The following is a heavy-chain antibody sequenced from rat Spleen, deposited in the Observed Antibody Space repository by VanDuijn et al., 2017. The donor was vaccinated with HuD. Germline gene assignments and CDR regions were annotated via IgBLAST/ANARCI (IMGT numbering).Heavy chain of an antibody. V-gene: IGHV5-17*01. CDR1: GFTFSDYG. CDR3: TRDRTYYGFTLDY. J-gene: IGHJ2*01. D-gene: IGHD1-9*01. CDR2: IIYDDTT. Sequence: EVQLVESGGGLIQPGRSLKLSCAASGFTFSDYGMAWVRQAPKKGLEWVATIIYDDTTYYRDSVKGRFTISRDNAKSTLYLQMDGLRSEDTATYYCTRDRTYYGFTLDYWGQGVMVTVSS.